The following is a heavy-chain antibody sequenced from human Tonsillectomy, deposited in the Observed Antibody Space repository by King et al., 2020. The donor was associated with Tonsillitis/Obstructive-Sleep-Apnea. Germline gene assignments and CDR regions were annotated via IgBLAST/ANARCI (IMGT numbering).Heavy chain of an antibody. D-gene: IGHD2-21*01. CDR2: INPSSGIA. CDR3: ARHDVVGRYIDS. Sequence: VQLVESGAEVMTPGASVNVSCKASGYTFTRYDIHWVRQARGQGLEWMGIINPSSGIANYEQKFQGRLTITSDQSASTIYLELSSLRSEDTAVYFCARHDVVGRYIDSWGQGNLVTVSS. CDR1: GYTFTRYD. V-gene: IGHV1-46*01. J-gene: IGHJ4*02.